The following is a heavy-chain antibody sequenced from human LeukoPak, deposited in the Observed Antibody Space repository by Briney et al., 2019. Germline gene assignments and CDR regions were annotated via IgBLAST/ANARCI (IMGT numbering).Heavy chain of an antibody. D-gene: IGHD4-17*01. CDR3: ARLDYGDQSAPVVINAFDI. CDR1: GGTFSSYA. Sequence: ASVKVSCKASGGTFSSYAISWVRQAPGQGLEWMGGIIPIFGTANYAQKFQGRVTITADESTSTAYMELRSLRSEDTAVYYCARLDYGDQSAPVVINAFDIWGQGTMVTVSS. J-gene: IGHJ3*02. V-gene: IGHV1-69*13. CDR2: IIPIFGTA.